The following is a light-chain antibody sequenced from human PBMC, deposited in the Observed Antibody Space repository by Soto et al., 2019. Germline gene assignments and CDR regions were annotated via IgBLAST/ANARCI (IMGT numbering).Light chain of an antibody. J-gene: IGLJ2*01. CDR1: SSNIGAGYD. V-gene: IGLV1-40*01. CDR3: QSYDSSVSKVV. Sequence: QSVLTQPPSVSGAPGQRVTISCTGSSSNIGAGYDVHWYQQLPGTAPKLLIYGNSNRPSGVPDRFSGSKSVTSASLAITGLQAEDEADYYCQSYDSSVSKVVFGGGSKLTVL. CDR2: GNS.